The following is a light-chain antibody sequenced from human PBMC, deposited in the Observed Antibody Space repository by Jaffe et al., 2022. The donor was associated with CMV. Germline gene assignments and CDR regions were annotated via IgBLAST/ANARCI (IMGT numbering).Light chain of an antibody. CDR1: QTVSTW. J-gene: IGKJ1*01. CDR2: MAS. CDR3: QQFNSYSWT. V-gene: IGKV1-5*03. Sequence: DIQMTQSPSTLSASVGDRVTITCRASQTVSTWLAWYQQKPGKAPKLLIYMASILESGVPSRFSGSGSGTEFTLTISSLQPDDFATYYCQQFNSYSWTFGQGTKVDIK.